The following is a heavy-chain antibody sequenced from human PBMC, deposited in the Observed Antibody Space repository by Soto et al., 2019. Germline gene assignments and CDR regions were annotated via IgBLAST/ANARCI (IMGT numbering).Heavy chain of an antibody. D-gene: IGHD3-9*01. CDR1: GYTFTGYY. V-gene: IGHV1-2*04. J-gene: IGHJ6*02. Sequence: ASVKVSCKASGYTFTGYYMHWVRQAPGQGLEWMGWINPNSGGTNYAQKFQGWVTMTRDTSISTAYMELSRLRSDDTAVYYCAREPRYVILTGSPLDYYYGMDVWGQGTTVTVSS. CDR2: INPNSGGT. CDR3: AREPRYVILTGSPLDYYYGMDV.